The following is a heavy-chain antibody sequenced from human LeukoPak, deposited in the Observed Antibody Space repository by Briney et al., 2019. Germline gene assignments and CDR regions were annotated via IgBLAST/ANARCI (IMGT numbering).Heavy chain of an antibody. CDR3: AREVVAVLPDASTNDY. Sequence: GGSLRLSCAASGFTFSSYAMRWVRQAPGKGLEWVALISYDGSDKYYADTVEGRFTISRDNSKSTVHLQMNSLRTEDTAVYFCAREVVAVLPDASTNDYWGQGALVFVSS. V-gene: IGHV3-30*04. D-gene: IGHD2-8*01. CDR2: ISYDGSDK. CDR1: GFTFSSYA. J-gene: IGHJ4*02.